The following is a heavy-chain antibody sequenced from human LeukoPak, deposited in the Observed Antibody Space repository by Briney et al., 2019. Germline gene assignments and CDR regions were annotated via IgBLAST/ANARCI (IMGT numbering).Heavy chain of an antibody. CDR1: GYTFTGYY. J-gene: IGHJ6*02. CDR3: ATEPYYYDSSGYYPYYYGMDV. D-gene: IGHD3-22*01. V-gene: IGHV1-2*02. Sequence: ASVKVSCKASGYTFTGYYMHWVRRAPGQGLEWMGWINPNSGGTNYAQKFQGRVTMTRDTSISTAYMELSRLRSDDTAVYYCATEPYYYDSSGYYPYYYGMDVWGQGTTVTVSS. CDR2: INPNSGGT.